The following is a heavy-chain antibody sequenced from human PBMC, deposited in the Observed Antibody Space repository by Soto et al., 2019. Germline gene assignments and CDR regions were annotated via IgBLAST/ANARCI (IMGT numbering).Heavy chain of an antibody. CDR2: IIPIFGTA. J-gene: IGHJ4*02. D-gene: IGHD4-17*01. CDR1: GGTFSSYA. Sequence: SVKVSCKASGGTFSSYAISWVRQAPGQGLEWMGGIIPIFGTANYAQKFQGRVTVTADESTSTAYMELSSLRSEDTAVYYCARVVTTVTTQHWYYFDYWGQGTLVTVSS. V-gene: IGHV1-69*13. CDR3: ARVVTTVTTQHWYYFDY.